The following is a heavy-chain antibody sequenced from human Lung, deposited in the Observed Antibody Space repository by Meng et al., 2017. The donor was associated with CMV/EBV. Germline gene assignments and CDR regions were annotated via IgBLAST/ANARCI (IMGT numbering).Heavy chain of an antibody. CDR3: VRANLGSADY. Sequence: QVQLVQAGAEVKKPGASVKVSCKASGYTFTGYYMHWLRQAPGQGLEWVGRITPSSGGTTYAQKFQGRVAMTRDTSISTAYMELSSLRSDDAAIYYCVRANLGSADYWGQGTLVTVSS. CDR2: ITPSSGGT. D-gene: IGHD7-27*01. J-gene: IGHJ4*02. V-gene: IGHV1-2*06. CDR1: GYTFTGYY.